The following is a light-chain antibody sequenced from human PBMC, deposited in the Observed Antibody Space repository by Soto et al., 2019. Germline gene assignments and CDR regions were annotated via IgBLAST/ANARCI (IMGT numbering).Light chain of an antibody. V-gene: IGLV3-21*02. CDR1: NIGSER. Sequence: SYELTQPPPVSVAPGQTARISCGGTNIGSERVHWYQQKTGQAPVLVVCDDSDRPSGIPDRFSGSKSGNTATLTISRVDAGDEADYYCQVWHVSSEHYVFGAGTKLTVL. J-gene: IGLJ1*01. CDR3: QVWHVSSEHYV. CDR2: DDS.